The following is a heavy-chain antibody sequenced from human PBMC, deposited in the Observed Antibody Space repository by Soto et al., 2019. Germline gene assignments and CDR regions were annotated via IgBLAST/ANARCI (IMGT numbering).Heavy chain of an antibody. Sequence: GGSLRLSCAASGFTFTSLGMHWVRQAPGKGLEWVAVIWYDGSNKHYADSVKGRFTISRDNTKNTLYLQMSSLRADDTAVYYCARVQSGSNYGYYYYAMDVWGQGTTVTVSS. CDR1: GFTFTSLG. D-gene: IGHD4-4*01. CDR3: ARVQSGSNYGYYYYAMDV. J-gene: IGHJ6*02. V-gene: IGHV3-33*01. CDR2: IWYDGSNK.